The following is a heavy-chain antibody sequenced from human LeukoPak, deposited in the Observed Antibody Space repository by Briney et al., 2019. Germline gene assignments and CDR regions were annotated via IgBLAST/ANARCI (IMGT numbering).Heavy chain of an antibody. Sequence: GGSLRLSCAASGFTFTNFAMHWVRQAPGKGLEWVTVISDDGNKKYFADSVKGRFTISRDNSKNTLYLQMNSLRAEDTAVYYCAKGGPHYGSGSYYAFDYWGQGTLVTVSS. CDR1: GFTFTNFA. V-gene: IGHV3-30*18. CDR2: ISDDGNKK. J-gene: IGHJ4*02. D-gene: IGHD3-10*01. CDR3: AKGGPHYGSGSYYAFDY.